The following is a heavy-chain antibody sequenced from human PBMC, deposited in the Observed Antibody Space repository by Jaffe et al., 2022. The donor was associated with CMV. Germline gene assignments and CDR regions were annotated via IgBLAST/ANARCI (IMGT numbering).Heavy chain of an antibody. CDR3: ARSGAKSGYSYAPPLDY. Sequence: EVQLLESGGGLVQPGGSVRLSCVASGFTFNNYEMNWVRQPPGKGLEWLSYISSSGSNHYHADSVKGRVTISRDNAKDSMILQMDSLRVEDTAVYYCARSGAKSGYSYAPPLDYWGQGTLVTVSS. J-gene: IGHJ4*02. V-gene: IGHV3-48*03. CDR1: GFTFNNYE. D-gene: IGHD5-18*01. CDR2: ISSSGSNH.